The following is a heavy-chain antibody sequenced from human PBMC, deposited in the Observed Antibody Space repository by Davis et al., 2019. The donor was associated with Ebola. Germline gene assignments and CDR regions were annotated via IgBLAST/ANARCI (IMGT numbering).Heavy chain of an antibody. V-gene: IGHV3-11*06. CDR3: AREAYYYDSTGYYYDIPDLFDY. D-gene: IGHD3-22*01. CDR1: GFTFSDYY. CDR2: ISSNSTNK. Sequence: PGGSLRLSCAASGFTFSDYYMSWIRQAPGKGPEWVSYISSNSTNKKYENSVEGRFTISRDDAKNSLYLQMNSLRAEDTAVYYCAREAYYYDSTGYYYDIPDLFDYWGQGTLVTVSS. J-gene: IGHJ4*02.